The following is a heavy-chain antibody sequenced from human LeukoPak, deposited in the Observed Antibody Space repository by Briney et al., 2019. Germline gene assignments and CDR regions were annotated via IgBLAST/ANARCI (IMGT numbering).Heavy chain of an antibody. Sequence: SETLSLTCAVYGGSFSGYYWSWIRQPPGKGLEWIGEINHSGSTNYNPSLKSRVTISVDTSKNQFSLKLSSVTAADTAVYYYARRARIFGVVVNWFDPWGQGTLVTVSS. CDR2: INHSGST. CDR3: ARRARIFGVVVNWFDP. J-gene: IGHJ5*02. D-gene: IGHD3-3*01. V-gene: IGHV4-34*01. CDR1: GGSFSGYY.